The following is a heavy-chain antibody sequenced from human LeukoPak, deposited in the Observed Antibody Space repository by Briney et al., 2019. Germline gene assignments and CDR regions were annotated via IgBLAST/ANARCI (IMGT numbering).Heavy chain of an antibody. Sequence: SETLSLTCTVSGGAVSSGSFYWSWVRQTPGRGLEWIGYIYYTGSTNYNPSLKSRVTISVDTSKNQFSLKMSSVTAAATAVYYCSRGGGYSYGYRPPYFYFWGQGTLVPVSS. CDR3: SRGGGYSYGYRPPYFYF. J-gene: IGHJ4*02. CDR2: IYYTGST. D-gene: IGHD5-18*01. V-gene: IGHV4-61*01. CDR1: GGAVSSGSFY.